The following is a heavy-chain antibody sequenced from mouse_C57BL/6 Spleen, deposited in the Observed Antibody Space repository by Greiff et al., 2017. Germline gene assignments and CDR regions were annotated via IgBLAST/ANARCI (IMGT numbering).Heavy chain of an antibody. CDR3: AKNAYYSNYGGYYAMDY. CDR2: IWRGGST. V-gene: IGHV2-5*01. J-gene: IGHJ4*01. D-gene: IGHD2-5*01. CDR1: GFSLTSYG. Sequence: QVHVKQSGPGLVQPSQSLSITCTVSGFSLTSYGVHWVRQSPGKGLEWLGVIWRGGSTDYNAAFMSRLSITKDNSKSQVFFKMNSLQADDTAIYYCAKNAYYSNYGGYYAMDYWGQGTSVTVSS.